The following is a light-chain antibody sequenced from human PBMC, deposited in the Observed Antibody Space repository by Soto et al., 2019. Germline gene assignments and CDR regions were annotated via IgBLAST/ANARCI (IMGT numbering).Light chain of an antibody. J-gene: IGLJ2*01. CDR2: DVT. CDR1: SSDVGAYNY. CDR3: CSRAGSYTLV. Sequence: QSALTQPRSVSGSPGQSVTISCTGTSSDVGAYNYVSWYQQHPSKAPKLMIYDVTKRPSGVPDRFSGSKSGNTASLTISGLQAEDEADYHCCSRAGSYTLVFGGGTKVTVL. V-gene: IGLV2-11*01.